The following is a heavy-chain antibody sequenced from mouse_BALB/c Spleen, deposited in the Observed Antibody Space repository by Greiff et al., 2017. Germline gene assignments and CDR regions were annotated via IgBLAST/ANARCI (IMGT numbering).Heavy chain of an antibody. V-gene: IGHV14-4*02. CDR1: GFNIKDYY. CDR2: IDPENGDT. CDR3: NAWGYGSSYVGYYAMDY. D-gene: IGHD1-1*01. Sequence: VQLQQSGAELVRSGASVKLSCTASGFNIKDYYMHWVKQRPEQGLEWIGWIDPENGDTEYAPKFQGKATMTADTSSNTAYLQLSSLTSEDTAVYYWNAWGYGSSYVGYYAMDYWGQGTSVTVSS. J-gene: IGHJ4*01.